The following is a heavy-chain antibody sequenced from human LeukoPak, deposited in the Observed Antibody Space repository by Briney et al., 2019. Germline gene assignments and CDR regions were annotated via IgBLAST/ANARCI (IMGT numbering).Heavy chain of an antibody. Sequence: GESLKISCKGSGYSFSIYWIGWVRQMPGKGLEWMGIIYPGDSDTRDSPSFQGQVTISADKSISTAYLQWTSLKASDTAMYYCARSRATWSPDAFDIWGQGTMVTVSS. CDR1: GYSFSIYW. D-gene: IGHD1-1*01. CDR2: IYPGDSDT. V-gene: IGHV5-51*01. J-gene: IGHJ3*02. CDR3: ARSRATWSPDAFDI.